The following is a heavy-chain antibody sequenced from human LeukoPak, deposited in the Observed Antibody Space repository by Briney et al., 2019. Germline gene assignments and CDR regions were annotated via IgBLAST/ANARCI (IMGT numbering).Heavy chain of an antibody. CDR2: IIPIFGTA. CDR3: AGAGDDDCSSTSCYVYGGGY. Sequence: GSSVKVSCKASGGTFSSYAISWVRQAPGQGLEWMGGIIPIFGTANYAQKFQGRVTITADESTSTAYMELSSLRSEDTAVYYCAGAGDDDCSSTSCYVYGGGYWGQGTLVTVSS. J-gene: IGHJ4*02. V-gene: IGHV1-69*01. D-gene: IGHD2-2*01. CDR1: GGTFSSYA.